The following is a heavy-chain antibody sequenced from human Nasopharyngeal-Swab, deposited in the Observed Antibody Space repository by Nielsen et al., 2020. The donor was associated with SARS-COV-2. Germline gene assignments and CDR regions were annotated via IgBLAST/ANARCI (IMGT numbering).Heavy chain of an antibody. Sequence: SETLSLTCTVSGGSISSYYWSWIRQPPGKGLEWIGYIYYSGSTYYNPSLKSRVTISVDTSKNQFSLKLSSVTAADTAVYYCAREGQDYGDYVGWYFDLWGRGTLVTVSS. CDR2: IYYSGST. CDR1: GGSISSYY. V-gene: IGHV4-59*12. CDR3: AREGQDYGDYVGWYFDL. J-gene: IGHJ2*01. D-gene: IGHD4-17*01.